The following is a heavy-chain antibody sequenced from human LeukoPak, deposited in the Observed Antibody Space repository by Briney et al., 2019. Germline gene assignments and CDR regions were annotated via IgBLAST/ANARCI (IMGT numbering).Heavy chain of an antibody. CDR2: IYHSGST. Sequence: TSETLSLTCAVSGGSISSSNWWSWVRQPPGKGLEWIGEIYHSGSTNYNPSLKSRVTISVDKSKNQFSLKLSSVTAADTAVYYCARDVRDYYDSRGFDYWGQGTLVTVSS. CDR3: ARDVRDYYDSRGFDY. J-gene: IGHJ4*02. D-gene: IGHD3-22*01. CDR1: GGSISSSNW. V-gene: IGHV4-4*02.